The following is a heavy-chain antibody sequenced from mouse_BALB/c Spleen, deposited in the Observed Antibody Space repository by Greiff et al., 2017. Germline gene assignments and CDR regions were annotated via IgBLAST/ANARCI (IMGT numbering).Heavy chain of an antibody. CDR1: GFTFSSYG. V-gene: IGHV5-6-3*01. CDR2: INSNGGST. Sequence: EVQGVESGGGLVQPGGSLKLSCAASGFTFSSYGMSWVRQTPDKRLELVATINSNGGSTYYPDSVKGRFTISRDNAKNTLYLQMSSLKSEDTAMYYCARDYYRYDGSWFAYWGQGTLVTVSA. D-gene: IGHD2-14*01. CDR3: ARDYYRYDGSWFAY. J-gene: IGHJ3*01.